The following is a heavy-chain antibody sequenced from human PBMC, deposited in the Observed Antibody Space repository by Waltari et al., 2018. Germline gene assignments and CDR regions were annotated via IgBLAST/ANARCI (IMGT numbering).Heavy chain of an antibody. CDR3: ASPITQYQLLPGNYYYYGMDV. V-gene: IGHV1-8*01. CDR1: GYTFTSYD. D-gene: IGHD2-2*01. Sequence: QVQLVQSGAEVKKPGASVKVSCKASGYTFTSYDINWVRQATGQGLEWMGWMNPNSGNTGYAQKFQGRVTMTRNTAISTAYMELSSLRSEDTAVYYCASPITQYQLLPGNYYYYGMDVWDQGP. CDR2: MNPNSGNT. J-gene: IGHJ6*02.